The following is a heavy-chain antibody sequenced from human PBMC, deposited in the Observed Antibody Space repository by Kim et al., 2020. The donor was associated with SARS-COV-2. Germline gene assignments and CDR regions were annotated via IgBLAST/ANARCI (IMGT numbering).Heavy chain of an antibody. V-gene: IGHV6-1*01. Sequence: WHKYYPESVKSRIANTPDTSKNQFSLQLNSVTPEDTAVYYCARGLTGYDYWGQGTLVTVSS. CDR2: WHK. J-gene: IGHJ4*02. CDR3: ARGLTGYDY. D-gene: IGHD3-9*01.